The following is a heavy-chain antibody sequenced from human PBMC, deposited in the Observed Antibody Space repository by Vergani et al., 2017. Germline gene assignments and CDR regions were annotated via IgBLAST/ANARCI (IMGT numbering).Heavy chain of an antibody. J-gene: IGHJ3*02. Sequence: QVQLVESGGGVVKPGKSLRLSCEASGFTFRSYGMHWVRQAPGKGLEWVATMWYDGSNEKYVESVKGRFTISRDNSKKTVSLQMNSLRVDDTALYYCARQSGYAYAFDIWCQGTVVIVSS. CDR1: GFTFRSYG. D-gene: IGHD5-12*01. CDR3: ARQSGYAYAFDI. V-gene: IGHV3-33*01. CDR2: MWYDGSNE.